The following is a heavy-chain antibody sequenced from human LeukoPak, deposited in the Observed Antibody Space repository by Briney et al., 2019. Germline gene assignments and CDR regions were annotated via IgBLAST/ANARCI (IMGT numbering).Heavy chain of an antibody. CDR3: ARRLSTRSYYLDD. CDR1: GGSLSSPISSSSYY. V-gene: IGHV4-39*01. Sequence: SETLSPTCVVSGGSLSSPISSSSYYWGWIRQPPGKGLGWIGTIYYSGTTYYNPSLKSRVTISADTSNNKFSLKLSSVTAADTAVYYCARRLSTRSYYLDDWGQGTLVTVSS. J-gene: IGHJ4*02. CDR2: IYYSGTT. D-gene: IGHD2/OR15-2a*01.